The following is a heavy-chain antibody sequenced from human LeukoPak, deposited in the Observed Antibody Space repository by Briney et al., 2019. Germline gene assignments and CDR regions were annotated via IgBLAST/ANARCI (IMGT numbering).Heavy chain of an antibody. J-gene: IGHJ2*01. Sequence: GGSLRLSCAASGFSFRTSDMHWVRQAPGKGLEWVSAIGTVGDTYYPGSVKGRFTISRDDARNSLYLQMDNLRAGDTAIYYCTREGRSSNWADWYFDLWGRGTLVTVSS. CDR2: IGTVGDT. CDR3: TREGRSSNWADWYFDL. CDR1: GFSFRTSD. V-gene: IGHV3-13*01. D-gene: IGHD6-13*01.